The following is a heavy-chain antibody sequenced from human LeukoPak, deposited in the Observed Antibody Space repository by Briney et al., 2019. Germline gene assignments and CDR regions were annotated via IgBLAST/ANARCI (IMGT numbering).Heavy chain of an antibody. D-gene: IGHD3-22*01. CDR3: ARVGSKPEYYYVSSAFSSGGYYFAY. Sequence: GASVKVSCKASGYTFINYYMHWVRQAPGQGLEWMGIINPSGGSTSYAKKFQGRVTMTRDTSTSTVYMELSSLRSEDTAVYFCARVGSKPEYYYVSSAFSSGGYYFAYWGQGTLVTVSS. CDR1: GYTFINYY. V-gene: IGHV1-46*01. J-gene: IGHJ4*02. CDR2: INPSGGST.